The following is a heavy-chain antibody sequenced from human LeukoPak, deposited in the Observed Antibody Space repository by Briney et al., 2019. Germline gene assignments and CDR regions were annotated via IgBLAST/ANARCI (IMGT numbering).Heavy chain of an antibody. Sequence: SETLSLTCTVSGAFIRSSDYYWGWIRQPPGKGLEWIGSIYFSGTTYYNPSLKSRVAISVDTSKNQFSLKLSSVTAADTAVYYCARVVADYGDYRAFDFWGQGTVVTVSS. J-gene: IGHJ3*01. CDR3: ARVVADYGDYRAFDF. D-gene: IGHD4-17*01. CDR2: IYFSGTT. CDR1: GAFIRSSDYY. V-gene: IGHV4-39*07.